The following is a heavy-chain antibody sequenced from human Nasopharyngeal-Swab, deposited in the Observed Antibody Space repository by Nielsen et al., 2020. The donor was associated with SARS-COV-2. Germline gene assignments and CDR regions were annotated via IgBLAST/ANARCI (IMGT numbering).Heavy chain of an antibody. CDR3: ARDAPAHYGAFY. CDR1: GFTFSGYG. Sequence: GESLKISCAASGFTFSGYGMRWVRQAPGKGLEWVAVISYDGSNEYYGDSVKGRFSISRDSSKNTLYLQMDSLRGEDTAVYYCARDAPAHYGAFYWGRGTLVTVSS. CDR2: ISYDGSNE. V-gene: IGHV3-30*03. D-gene: IGHD4-17*01. J-gene: IGHJ4*02.